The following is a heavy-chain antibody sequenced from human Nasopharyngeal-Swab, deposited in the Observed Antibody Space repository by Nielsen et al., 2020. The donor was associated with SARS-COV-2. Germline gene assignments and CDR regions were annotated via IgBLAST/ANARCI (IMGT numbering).Heavy chain of an antibody. CDR3: AREAAKGETAIDY. D-gene: IGHD2-21*01. CDR1: GYTFTGYY. V-gene: IGHV1-2*02. CDR2: INPNSGGT. Sequence: ASVKVSCKASGYTFTGYYMHWVRQAPGQGLEWMVWINPNSGGTNYAQKFQGRVTMTRDTSISTAYMELSRLRSDDTAVYYCAREAAKGETAIDYWGQGTLVTVSS. J-gene: IGHJ4*02.